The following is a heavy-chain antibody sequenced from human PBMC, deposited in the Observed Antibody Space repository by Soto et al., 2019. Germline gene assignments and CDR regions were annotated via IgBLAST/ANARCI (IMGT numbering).Heavy chain of an antibody. CDR1: GGTFSSYA. J-gene: IGHJ6*02. D-gene: IGHD1-26*01. CDR2: IIPIFGTA. CDR3: ARVFGVGATTGYYYGMDV. V-gene: IGHV1-69*13. Sequence: SVKVSCKASGGTFSSYAISWVRQAPGQGLEWMGGIIPIFGTANYAQKFQGRVTVTADESTSTAYMELSSLRSEDTAVYYCARVFGVGATTGYYYGMDVWGQGTTVTVSS.